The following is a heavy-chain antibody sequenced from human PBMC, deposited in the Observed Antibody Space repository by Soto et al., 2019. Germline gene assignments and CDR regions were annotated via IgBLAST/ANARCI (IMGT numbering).Heavy chain of an antibody. CDR3: ARDVSAAAGLFDY. CDR1: GYTFTSYH. J-gene: IGHJ4*02. V-gene: IGHV1-46*01. D-gene: IGHD6-13*01. Sequence: XSVKVSCKASGYTFTSYHMHWVRQAPGQGLEWMGIINPSGGSASYAQKFQGTVTMTRDTSTSTVYMELSSLRSEDTAVYYCARDVSAAAGLFDYWGQGTLVTVSS. CDR2: INPSGGSA.